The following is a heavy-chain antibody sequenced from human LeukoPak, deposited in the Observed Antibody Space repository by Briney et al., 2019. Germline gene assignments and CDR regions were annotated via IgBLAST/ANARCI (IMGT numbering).Heavy chain of an antibody. CDR1: GFTVSSGS. CDR2: ISSSSSYI. D-gene: IGHD3-16*01. V-gene: IGHV3-21*01. Sequence: GGSLRPSCPPSGFTVSSGSMSWVRQAPGKGLEWVSSISSSSSYIYYADSVKGRFTISRDNAKNTLYLQMNSLRAEDTAVYYCARSGVDRRGSWFDPWGQGTLVTVSS. J-gene: IGHJ5*02. CDR3: ARSGVDRRGSWFDP.